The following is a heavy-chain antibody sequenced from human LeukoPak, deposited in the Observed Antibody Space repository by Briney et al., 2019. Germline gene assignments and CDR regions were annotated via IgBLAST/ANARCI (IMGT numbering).Heavy chain of an antibody. CDR1: GGSFGGYY. CDR2: IYYSGST. CDR3: ARRSSGCCDY. V-gene: IGHV4-39*01. D-gene: IGHD6-19*01. J-gene: IGHJ4*02. Sequence: SETLSLTCAVYGGSFGGYYWGWIRQPPGKGLEWIGSIYYSGSTYYNPSLKSRVAISVDTSKNQFSLKLSSVTAADTAVYYCARRSSGCCDYWGQGTLVTVSS.